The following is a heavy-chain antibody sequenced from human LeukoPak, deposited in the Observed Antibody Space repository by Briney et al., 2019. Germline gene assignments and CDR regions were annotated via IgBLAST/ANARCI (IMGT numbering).Heavy chain of an antibody. CDR1: GGSFSGYY. J-gene: IGHJ4*02. Sequence: PSETLSLTCAVYGGSFSGYYWSWIRQPPGKGLEWIGEINHSGSTNYNPSLKSRVTISVDTSKNQFSLKLSSVTAADTAVYYCARGHGYSGYDLDYWGQGTLVTVS. V-gene: IGHV4-34*01. D-gene: IGHD5-12*01. CDR3: ARGHGYSGYDLDY. CDR2: INHSGST.